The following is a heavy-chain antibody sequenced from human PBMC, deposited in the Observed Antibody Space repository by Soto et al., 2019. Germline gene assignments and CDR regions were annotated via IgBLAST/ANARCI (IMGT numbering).Heavy chain of an antibody. CDR2: IWYDGSIK. D-gene: IGHD2-8*02. CDR1: GFTFHTYG. CDR3: ARIDCTGDNCNPYYHYGMDV. Sequence: WGSLRLSCAASGFTFHTYGIHFFRHIPFKGLQWVAIIWYDGSIKYYADSVRGRFTISRDNSKNTLYLQMNSLRDEDTAVYYCARIDCTGDNCNPYYHYGMDVWGQGTTVTVSS. V-gene: IGHV3-33*01. J-gene: IGHJ6*02.